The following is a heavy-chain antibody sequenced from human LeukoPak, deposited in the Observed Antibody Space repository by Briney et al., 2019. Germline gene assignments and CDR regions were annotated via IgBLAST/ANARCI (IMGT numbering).Heavy chain of an antibody. V-gene: IGHV3-30*02. J-gene: IGHJ6*03. Sequence: PGGSLRLSCAASGFSFSSYGMYWVRQAPGKGLEWVAFIRYDGSNTYYAESVKGRFTISRDKSKSTLYLQMNSLSAEDTAVYYCAKDQPGGYYYMDVWGKGTTVTVSS. CDR3: AKDQPGGYYYMDV. CDR1: GFSFSSYG. CDR2: IRYDGSNT.